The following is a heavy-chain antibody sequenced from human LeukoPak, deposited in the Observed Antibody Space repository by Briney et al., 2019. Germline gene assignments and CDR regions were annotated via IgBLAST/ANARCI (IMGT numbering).Heavy chain of an antibody. V-gene: IGHV3-30*18. Sequence: GGSLRLSCAASGFTFSSYGMHWVRQAPGKGLEWVAVISYDGSNKYYADSVKGRFTISRDNSKNTLHLQMNSLRAEDTAVYYCAKLYSSGYPATDAFDIWGQGTMVTVSS. CDR2: ISYDGSNK. CDR1: GFTFSSYG. J-gene: IGHJ3*02. D-gene: IGHD3-22*01. CDR3: AKLYSSGYPATDAFDI.